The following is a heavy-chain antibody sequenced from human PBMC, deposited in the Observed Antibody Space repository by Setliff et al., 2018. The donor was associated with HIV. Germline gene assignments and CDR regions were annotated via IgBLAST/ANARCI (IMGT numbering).Heavy chain of an antibody. CDR2: ISGSAGST. Sequence: ETLSLSCAASGFTFSSYAMSWVRQAPGKGLDWVSAISGSAGSTYYADSVKGRFTISRDNSKSTLYLQMNSLRAEDTAVYYCAKAARDYYDSSGYYIGIDYWGRGTLVTVSS. J-gene: IGHJ4*02. CDR1: GFTFSSYA. D-gene: IGHD3-22*01. V-gene: IGHV3-23*01. CDR3: AKAARDYYDSSGYYIGIDY.